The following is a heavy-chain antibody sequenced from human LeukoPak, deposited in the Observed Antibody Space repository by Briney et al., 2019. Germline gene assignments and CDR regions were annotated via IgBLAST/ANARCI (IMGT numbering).Heavy chain of an antibody. D-gene: IGHD6-13*01. CDR3: ARLASSSWPVYYYYGMDV. J-gene: IGHJ6*02. Sequence: ASVKVFCKASGYTFTSYDINWVRQATGQGLEWMGWMNPNNGNTRYAQKFPGRVTMTRSTSISTAYMELSSLRSEDTAVYYCARLASSSWPVYYYYGMDVWGQGSTVTVSS. V-gene: IGHV1-8*01. CDR2: MNPNNGNT. CDR1: GYTFTSYD.